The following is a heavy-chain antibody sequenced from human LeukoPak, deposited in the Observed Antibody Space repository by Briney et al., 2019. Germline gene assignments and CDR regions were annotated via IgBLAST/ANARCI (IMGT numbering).Heavy chain of an antibody. D-gene: IGHD6-13*01. Sequence: PGGSLRLTCAASGFIFSDYSMTWIGQAPGKGLESITYISNNGSATYYADSVKGRFTISRDNARNSLYLQMTNLRDEDTATYYCARGGYSSSWYRRGFDYWGQGTLVTVSS. CDR1: GFIFSDYS. J-gene: IGHJ4*02. V-gene: IGHV3-11*01. CDR3: ARGGYSSSWYRRGFDY. CDR2: ISNNGSAT.